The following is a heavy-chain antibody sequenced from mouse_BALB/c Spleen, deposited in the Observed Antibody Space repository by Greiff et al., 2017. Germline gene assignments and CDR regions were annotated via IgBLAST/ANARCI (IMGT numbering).Heavy chain of an antibody. D-gene: IGHD2-4*01. CDR2: INPNNGGT. CDR3: ARRYDYDEGFAMDY. J-gene: IGHJ4*01. Sequence: SGPELVKPGASVKIPCKASGYTFTDYNMDWVKQSHGKSLEWIGDINPNNGGTIYNQKFKGKATLTVDKSSSTAYMELRSLTSEDTAVYYCARRYDYDEGFAMDYWGQGTSVTVSS. V-gene: IGHV1-18*01. CDR1: GYTFTDYN.